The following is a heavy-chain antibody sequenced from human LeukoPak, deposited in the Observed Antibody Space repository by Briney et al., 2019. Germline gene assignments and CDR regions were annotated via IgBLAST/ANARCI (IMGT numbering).Heavy chain of an antibody. V-gene: IGHV3-23*01. J-gene: IGHJ4*02. Sequence: GGSLRLSCAASGFTFSTHAMSWVRQAPGKGLEWVSDISASGGSTYYADSVKGRFTVSRDNSKNTLYLQMNSLRAEDTAVYYCARGPKGYSSGWSGIDYWGQGTLVTVSS. CDR3: ARGPKGYSSGWSGIDY. CDR2: ISASGGST. CDR1: GFTFSTHA. D-gene: IGHD6-19*01.